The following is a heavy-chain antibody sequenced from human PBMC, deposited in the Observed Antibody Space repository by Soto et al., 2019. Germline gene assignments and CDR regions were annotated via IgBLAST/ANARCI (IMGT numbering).Heavy chain of an antibody. CDR3: ARDLGQQLTPSYYYYGMDV. Sequence: QVQLVQSGAEVKKPGSSVKVSCKASGGTFSSYAISWVRQAPGQGLEWMGGIIPIFGTANYAQKFQGRVTITADESTSTAYMELSILRSEDTAVYYCARDLGQQLTPSYYYYGMDVWGQGTTVTVSS. CDR1: GGTFSSYA. D-gene: IGHD6-13*01. V-gene: IGHV1-69*01. CDR2: IIPIFGTA. J-gene: IGHJ6*02.